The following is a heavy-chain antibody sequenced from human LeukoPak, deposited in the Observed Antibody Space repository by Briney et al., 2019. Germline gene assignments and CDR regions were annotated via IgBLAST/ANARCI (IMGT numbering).Heavy chain of an antibody. CDR3: AKGLTSEYYPYFDN. CDR1: GFTFSSYA. Sequence: GGSLRLSCAASGFTFSSYAMSWVRQAPGSGLEWVSAISGTSGKTYFAGSVKGRFTISRDNSKHTLFVQMNSLRAEHTAVYYCAKGLTSEYYPYFDNWGQGTLVTVSS. J-gene: IGHJ4*02. D-gene: IGHD3-9*01. V-gene: IGHV3-23*01. CDR2: ISGTSGKT.